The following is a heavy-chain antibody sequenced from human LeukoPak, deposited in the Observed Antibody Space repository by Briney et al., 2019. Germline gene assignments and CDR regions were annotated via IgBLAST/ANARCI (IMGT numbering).Heavy chain of an antibody. D-gene: IGHD3-3*01. CDR1: GGSISSYY. J-gene: IGHJ6*02. CDR2: IYTSGST. V-gene: IGHV4-4*07. CDR3: AGGGFLEWLPGGYYYGMDV. Sequence: PSETLSLTCTVSGGSISSYYWSWLRQPAGKGLEWIGRIYTSGSTNYNPSLKSRVTMSVDTSKNQFSLKLSSVTAADTAVYYCAGGGFLEWLPGGYYYGMDVWGQGTTVTVSS.